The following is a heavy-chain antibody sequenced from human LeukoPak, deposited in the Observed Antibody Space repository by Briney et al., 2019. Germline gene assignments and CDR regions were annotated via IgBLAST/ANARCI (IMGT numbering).Heavy chain of an antibody. CDR1: GGSISSYY. D-gene: IGHD1-26*01. Sequence: SETLSLTCTVSGGSISSYYWSWIRQPPGKGLEWIGYIYYSGSTNYNPSLKSRVTISVDTSKNQFSLKLNSVTAADTAVYYCARTSGSYLEIAFDIWGQGTMVTVSS. V-gene: IGHV4-59*01. CDR2: IYYSGST. CDR3: ARTSGSYLEIAFDI. J-gene: IGHJ3*02.